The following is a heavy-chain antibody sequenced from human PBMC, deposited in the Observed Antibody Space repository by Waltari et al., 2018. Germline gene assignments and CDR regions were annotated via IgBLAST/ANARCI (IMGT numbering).Heavy chain of an antibody. CDR3: AKDRAAAGFDY. J-gene: IGHJ4*02. V-gene: IGHV3-30*18. D-gene: IGHD6-13*01. CDR1: GFTFSSYG. Sequence: QVQLVESGGGVVQPGRSLRLSCAASGFTFSSYGMHWVSQAPGKGLEWVAVISYDGSNKYYADSVKGRFTISRDNSKNTLYLQMNSLRAEDTAVYYCAKDRAAAGFDYWGQGTLVTVSS. CDR2: ISYDGSNK.